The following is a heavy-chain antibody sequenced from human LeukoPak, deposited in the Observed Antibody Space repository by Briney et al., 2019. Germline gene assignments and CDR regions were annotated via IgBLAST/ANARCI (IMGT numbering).Heavy chain of an antibody. Sequence: ASVKVSCKASGYTFTSYGISWVRQAPGQGLEWMGWISAYNGNTNYAQKLQGRVTMTTDTSTSTAYMELSSLRSEDTAVYYCAISGSYYIGDWFDPWGQGTLVTVSS. V-gene: IGHV1-18*01. CDR1: GYTFTSYG. J-gene: IGHJ5*02. D-gene: IGHD3-10*01. CDR2: ISAYNGNT. CDR3: AISGSYYIGDWFDP.